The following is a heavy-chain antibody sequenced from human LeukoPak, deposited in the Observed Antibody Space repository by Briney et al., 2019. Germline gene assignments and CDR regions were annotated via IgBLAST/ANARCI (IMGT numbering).Heavy chain of an antibody. CDR2: IRYNGNNQ. V-gene: IGHV3-30*02. CDR1: GFTFNNYG. D-gene: IGHD3-10*01. J-gene: IGHJ6*03. CDR3: AKDSAFYYIDV. Sequence: GGSLRLSCAASGFTFNNYGMHWVRQAPGKGLEWVAFIRYNGNNQYYADSVKGRFTISRDNSKNTLYLQMNSLKGDDTAVYYCAKDSAFYYIDVWGIGTTVIISS.